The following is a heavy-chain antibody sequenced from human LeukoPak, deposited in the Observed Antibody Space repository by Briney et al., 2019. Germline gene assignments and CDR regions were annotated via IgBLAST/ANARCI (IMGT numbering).Heavy chain of an antibody. V-gene: IGHV3-64D*09. D-gene: IGHD6-19*01. CDR1: GFAFSSFP. J-gene: IGHJ4*02. CDR2: IRSNGENT. CDR3: VKTRVGGGWYGYYLDY. Sequence: GGSLRLSCSASGFAFSSFPMHWVRQAPGKGLEYVSVIRSNGENTDYADSVKGRFTISRDNSKNMLYLHMSSLRPEDTAVYYCVKTRVGGGWYGYYLDYWGQGTLVTVSS.